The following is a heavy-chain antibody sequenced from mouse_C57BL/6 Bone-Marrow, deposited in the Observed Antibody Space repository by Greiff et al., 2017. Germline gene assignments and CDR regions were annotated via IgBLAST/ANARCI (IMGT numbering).Heavy chain of an antibody. J-gene: IGHJ1*03. CDR2: IYPRSGNT. V-gene: IGHV1-81*01. Sequence: VNVVESGAELARPGASVKLSCKASGYTFTSYGISWVKQRTGQGLEWIGEIYPRSGNTYYNEKFKGKATLTADESSSTAYMELRSLTSEDSAVYFCEHYYGSSSWYFDVWGTGTTVTVSS. CDR3: EHYYGSSSWYFDV. CDR1: GYTFTSYG. D-gene: IGHD1-1*01.